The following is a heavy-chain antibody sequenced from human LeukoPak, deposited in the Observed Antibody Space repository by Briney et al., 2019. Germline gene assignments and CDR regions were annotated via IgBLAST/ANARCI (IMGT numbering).Heavy chain of an antibody. D-gene: IGHD6-13*01. CDR2: ISAYNGNT. V-gene: IGHV1-18*01. Sequence: ASVKVSCKASGYTFTSYGISWVRQAPGQGLEWMGWISAYNGNTNYAQKLQGRVTMTTDTSTSTAYMELRSLRSDDTAVYYCARDSPGQQLADSNDYWGQGTLVTVSS. CDR3: ARDSPGQQLADSNDY. J-gene: IGHJ4*02. CDR1: GYTFTSYG.